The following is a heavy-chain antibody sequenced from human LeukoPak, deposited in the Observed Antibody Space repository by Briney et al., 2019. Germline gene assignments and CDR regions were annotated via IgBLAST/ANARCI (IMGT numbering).Heavy chain of an antibody. D-gene: IGHD6-25*01. V-gene: IGHV3-53*01. Sequence: GGSLRLSCAASGFTVSRKYMSWVRQAPGKGLEWVSVVYTGGNKYYADPVRGRFTISRDDSKNTVYLQMNSLRVEDSAVYYCARVTSATLTEYYFDYWGQGTLVTVSS. CDR2: VYTGGNK. CDR1: GFTVSRKY. CDR3: ARVTSATLTEYYFDY. J-gene: IGHJ4*02.